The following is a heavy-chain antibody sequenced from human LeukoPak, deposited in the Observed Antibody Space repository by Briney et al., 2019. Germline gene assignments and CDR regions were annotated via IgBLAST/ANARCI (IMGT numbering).Heavy chain of an antibody. Sequence: SETLSLTCTVSGGSISSSSYYWGWIRQPPGKGLEWIGSIYYSGSTYYNPSLKSRVTISVDTSKNQFSLKLSSVTAADTAVYYCARRDLYSNSTLFDYWGQGTLVTVSS. D-gene: IGHD6-6*01. J-gene: IGHJ4*02. CDR1: GGSISSSSYY. CDR2: IYYSGST. V-gene: IGHV4-39*01. CDR3: ARRDLYSNSTLFDY.